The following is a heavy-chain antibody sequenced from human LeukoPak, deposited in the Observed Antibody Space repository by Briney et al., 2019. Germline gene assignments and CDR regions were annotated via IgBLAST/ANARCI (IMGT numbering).Heavy chain of an antibody. CDR1: GYTFTGCY. D-gene: IGHD3-10*01. J-gene: IGHJ3*02. V-gene: IGHV1-2*04. CDR3: ARSYGSGDDAFDI. Sequence: ASVKVSCKASGYTFTGCYMHWVRQAPGQGLEWMGWINPNSGGTNYAQKFQGWVTMTRDTSISTAYMELSRLRSDDTAVYYCARSYGSGDDAFDIWAQGQWSPSLQ. CDR2: INPNSGGT.